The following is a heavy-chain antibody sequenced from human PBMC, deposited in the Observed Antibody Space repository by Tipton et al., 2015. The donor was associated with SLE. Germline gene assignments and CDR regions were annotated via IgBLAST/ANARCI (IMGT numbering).Heavy chain of an antibody. V-gene: IGHV1-8*01. CDR3: ARGHEDGIAAAGAEYFQH. J-gene: IGHJ1*01. D-gene: IGHD6-13*01. CDR1: GYTFTSYD. CDR2: MNPNSGNT. Sequence: QVQLVQSGAEVKKPGASVKVSCKASGYTFTSYDINWVRQATGQGLEWMGWMNPNSGNTGYAQKFQGRVTMTRNTSISTAYMELSSLRSEDTAVYYCARGHEDGIAAAGAEYFQHWGQGTLVTVSS.